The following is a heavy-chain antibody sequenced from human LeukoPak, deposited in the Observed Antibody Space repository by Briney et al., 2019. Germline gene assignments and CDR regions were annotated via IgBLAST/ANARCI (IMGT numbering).Heavy chain of an antibody. CDR2: FHYSGNT. CDR1: GASISRYY. D-gene: IGHD6-13*01. J-gene: IGHJ4*02. CDR3: ARRAAALDY. V-gene: IGHV4-59*08. Sequence: PSETLSLTCSVSGASISRYYWSWIRQPPGKGLEWIGYFHYSGNTNYNPSLSSRITMSVDTSRNQFSLRLNSVTAADTAVYCCARRAAALDYWGQGTLVTVSS.